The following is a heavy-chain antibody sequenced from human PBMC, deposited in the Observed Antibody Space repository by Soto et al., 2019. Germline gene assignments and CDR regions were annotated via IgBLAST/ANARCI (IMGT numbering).Heavy chain of an antibody. CDR2: IWDNGSSQ. CDR1: GFTFRSYA. D-gene: IGHD2-21*02. J-gene: IGHJ4*02. CDR3: ARATLSTDCYHCYFDL. Sequence: GGSLRLSCTPSGFTFRSYAMHWVRQAPGKGLEWVAVIWDNGSSQFYADSVKGRFTVSRDNSKNTLSLQMNSLRDEDTAVYFCARATLSTDCYHCYFDLWGQGTLVTVSS. V-gene: IGHV3-33*01.